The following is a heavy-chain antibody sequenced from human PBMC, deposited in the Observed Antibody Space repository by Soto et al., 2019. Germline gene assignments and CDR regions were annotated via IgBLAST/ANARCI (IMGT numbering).Heavy chain of an antibody. Sequence: EVQLVESGGGLVQPGGSLRLSCAASGFTVSSNYMSWVRQAPGKGLEWVSVIYSGGSTYYADSVKGRFTISRDNSKTTLYLQMNSLRAEDTAVYYCARPHIAVAGSVDYWGQGTLVTVSS. CDR3: ARPHIAVAGSVDY. CDR1: GFTVSSNY. D-gene: IGHD6-19*01. CDR2: IYSGGST. V-gene: IGHV3-66*04. J-gene: IGHJ4*02.